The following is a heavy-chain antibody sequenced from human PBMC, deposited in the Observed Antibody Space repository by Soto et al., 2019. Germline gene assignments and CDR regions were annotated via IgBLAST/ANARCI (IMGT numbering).Heavy chain of an antibody. CDR2: ISAYNGNT. J-gene: IGHJ6*02. CDR1: GYTFTSYG. CDR3: ARDRDCDFWSGYCPLFHYGMDV. V-gene: IGHV1-18*01. D-gene: IGHD3-3*01. Sequence: GASVKVSCKASGYTFTSYGISWVRQAPGQGLEWMGWISAYNGNTNYAQKLQGRVTMTTDTSTSTACMELRSLRSDDTAVYYCARDRDCDFWSGYCPLFHYGMDVWGQGTTVTVSS.